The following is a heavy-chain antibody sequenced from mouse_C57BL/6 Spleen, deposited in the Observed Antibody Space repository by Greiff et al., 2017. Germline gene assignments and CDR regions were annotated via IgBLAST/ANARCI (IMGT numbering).Heavy chain of an antibody. J-gene: IGHJ1*03. CDR1: GFTFSDFY. V-gene: IGHV7-1*01. CDR2: SRNKANDYTT. CDR3: ARDAGNWYFDV. Sequence: EVMLVESGGGLVQSGRSLRLSCATSGFTFSDFYMEWVRQAPGKGLEWIAASRNKANDYTTEYSASVKGRFIVSRDTSQSILYLQNNALRDEDTAIYYCARDAGNWYFDVWGTGTTVTVSS.